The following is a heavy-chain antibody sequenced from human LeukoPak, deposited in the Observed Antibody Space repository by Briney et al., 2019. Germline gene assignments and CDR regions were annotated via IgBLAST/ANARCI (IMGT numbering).Heavy chain of an antibody. J-gene: IGHJ4*02. CDR1: GFTFSSYA. CDR3: ATFVQLGYCSGGSCEQFDY. V-gene: IGHV3-23*01. D-gene: IGHD2-15*01. Sequence: GGSLRLSCAASGFTFSSYAMSWVRQAPGKGLEWVSAISGSGGSTYYADSVKGRFTISRDNSKNTLYLQMNSLRAEDTAVYYCATFVQLGYCSGGSCEQFDYWGQGTLVTVSS. CDR2: ISGSGGST.